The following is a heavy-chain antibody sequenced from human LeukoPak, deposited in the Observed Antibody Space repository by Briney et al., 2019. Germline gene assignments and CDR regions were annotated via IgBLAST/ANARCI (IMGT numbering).Heavy chain of an antibody. CDR2: INPKSGGA. Sequence: GASVRVSCKASEYTFTAYYIHWVRQAPGQGLEWMGWINPKSGGANYARKFLGRVTLTRDTSISTAYMILNSLTTDDTAVYYCARDDSGSWSFRSPHYFQYWGQGYLVTVSS. D-gene: IGHD3-10*01. J-gene: IGHJ4*02. CDR1: EYTFTAYY. CDR3: ARDDSGSWSFRSPHYFQY. V-gene: IGHV1-2*02.